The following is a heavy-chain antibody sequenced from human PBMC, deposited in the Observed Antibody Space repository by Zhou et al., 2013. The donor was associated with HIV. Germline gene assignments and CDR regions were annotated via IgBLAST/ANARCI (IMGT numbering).Heavy chain of an antibody. D-gene: IGHD3-22*01. CDR3: ARAGYFDSSDYYAYDAFDM. V-gene: IGHV1-3*01. CDR2: INAGNGNT. J-gene: IGHJ3*02. CDR1: GYTFSIYT. Sequence: QVQLVQSGAEVKKPGASVKVSCKASGYTFSIYTLHWVRQAPGQRLEWMGWINAGNGNTKYSQKFQDRLTITRDTSASIVYMELSSLRSEDTALYHCARAGYFDSSDYYAYDAFDMWGQGTMVTVSS.